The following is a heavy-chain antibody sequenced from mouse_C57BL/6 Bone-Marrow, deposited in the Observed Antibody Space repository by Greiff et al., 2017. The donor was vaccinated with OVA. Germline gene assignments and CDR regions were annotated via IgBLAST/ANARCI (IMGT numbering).Heavy chain of an antibody. CDR1: GFTFSDYG. D-gene: IGHD2-3*01. CDR2: ISSGSSTI. J-gene: IGHJ4*01. CDR3: ARDGYYRYYAMDY. Sequence: EVNVVESGGGLVKPGGSLKLSCAASGFTFSDYGMHWVRQAPEKGLEWVAYISSGSSTIYYADTVKGRFTISRDNAKNTLFLQMTSLRSEDTAMYYCARDGYYRYYAMDYWGQGTSVTVSS. V-gene: IGHV5-17*01.